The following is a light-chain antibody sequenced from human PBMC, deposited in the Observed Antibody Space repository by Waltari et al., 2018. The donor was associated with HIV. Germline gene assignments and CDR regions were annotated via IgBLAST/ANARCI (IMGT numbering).Light chain of an antibody. CDR1: QDISNY. CDR3: QQYDNLPMYT. Sequence: DIQMTQSPSSLSASVGDRVTITCQASQDISNYLNWYQQKPGKAPKLLIYDASNLETGVPSRFGGSGSGTDFTFNISSLQPEDIATDYCQQYDNLPMYTFGQGTKLEIK. CDR2: DAS. V-gene: IGKV1-33*01. J-gene: IGKJ2*01.